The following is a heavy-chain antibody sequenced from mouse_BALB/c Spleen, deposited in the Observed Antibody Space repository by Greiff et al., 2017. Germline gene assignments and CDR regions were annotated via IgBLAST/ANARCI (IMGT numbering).Heavy chain of an antibody. J-gene: IGHJ4*01. Sequence: EVQLQQSGAELVRPGALVKLSCKASGFNIKDYYMHWVKQRPEQGLEWIGWIDPENGNTIYDPKFQGKASITADTSSNTAYLQLSSLTSEDTAVYYCARLGGGFYAMDYWGQGTSVTVSS. CDR3: ARLGGGFYAMDY. CDR1: GFNIKDYY. D-gene: IGHD4-1*01. V-gene: IGHV14-1*02. CDR2: IDPENGNT.